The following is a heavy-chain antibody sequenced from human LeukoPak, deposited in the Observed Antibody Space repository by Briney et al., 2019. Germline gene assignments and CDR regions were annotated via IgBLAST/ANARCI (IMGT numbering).Heavy chain of an antibody. CDR2: ISAYNGNT. J-gene: IGHJ4*02. CDR3: ARESGDILTGYPNIDY. D-gene: IGHD3-9*01. CDR1: GYTFTSYG. V-gene: IGHV1-18*01. Sequence: ASVKGSCKASGYTFTSYGISWVRQAPGQGLEWMGWISAYNGNTNYAQKLQGRVTMTTDTSTSTAYMELRSLRSDDTAVYYCARESGDILTGYPNIDYWGQGTLVTVSS.